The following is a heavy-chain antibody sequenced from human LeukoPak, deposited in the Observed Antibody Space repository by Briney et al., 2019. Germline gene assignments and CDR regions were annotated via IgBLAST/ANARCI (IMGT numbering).Heavy chain of an antibody. D-gene: IGHD7-27*01. CDR2: ISYDGSNE. J-gene: IGHJ4*02. CDR1: GFTFSNYG. V-gene: IGHV3-30*03. Sequence: GRSLRLSCAASGFTFSNYGMHWVRQAPGKGLEWVAVISYDGSNEYYADSVKGRFAISRDTSKNTLYLQMNGLIAEDTALYYCARKFLTGRLIDYWGQGTLVTVSS. CDR3: ARKFLTGRLIDY.